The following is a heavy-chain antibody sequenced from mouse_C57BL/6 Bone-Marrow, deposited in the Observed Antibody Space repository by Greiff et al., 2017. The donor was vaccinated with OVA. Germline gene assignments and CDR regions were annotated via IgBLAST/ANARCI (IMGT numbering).Heavy chain of an antibody. CDR2: IYPRSGNT. D-gene: IGHD2-5*01. V-gene: IGHV1-81*01. CDR1: GYTFTSYG. Sequence: VKLVESGAELARPGASVKLSCKASGYTFTSYGISWVKQRTGQGLEWIGEIYPRSGNTYYNEKFKGKATLTADKSSSTAYMELRSLTSEDSAVYFCARDRFYSNYLDYWGQGTTLTVSS. CDR3: ARDRFYSNYLDY. J-gene: IGHJ2*01.